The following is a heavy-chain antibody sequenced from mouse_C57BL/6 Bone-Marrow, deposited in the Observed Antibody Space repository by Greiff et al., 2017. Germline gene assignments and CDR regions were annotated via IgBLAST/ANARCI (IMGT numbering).Heavy chain of an antibody. J-gene: IGHJ4*01. CDR2: IYPSDSET. Sequence: QVQLIQPGAELVRPGSSVKLSCTASGYNFTSYWMDWVKQRPGQGLEWIGNIYPSDSETHYDPKFQGKATFTVDQSSSTAYLQLSSLTSEASAVXYCGIVDYDHSSSMDYWGQGTSVTVSA. CDR3: GIVDYDHSSSMDY. CDR1: GYNFTSYW. V-gene: IGHV1-61*01. D-gene: IGHD2-4*01.